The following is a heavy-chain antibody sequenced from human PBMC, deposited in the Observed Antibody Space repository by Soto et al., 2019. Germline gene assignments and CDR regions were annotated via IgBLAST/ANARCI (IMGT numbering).Heavy chain of an antibody. J-gene: IGHJ4*02. CDR1: GYTFTSYA. D-gene: IGHD2-8*02. Sequence: QVQLVQSGAEEKKPGASVKVSCKASGYTFTSYAIHWVRPAPGQRLEWMGWINAGNGNTKYSQKFQGRVTITRDTSASTAYMELSSLKSEDTAVYYCARGDWWLFDYWGQGTLVTVSS. V-gene: IGHV1-3*05. CDR2: INAGNGNT. CDR3: ARGDWWLFDY.